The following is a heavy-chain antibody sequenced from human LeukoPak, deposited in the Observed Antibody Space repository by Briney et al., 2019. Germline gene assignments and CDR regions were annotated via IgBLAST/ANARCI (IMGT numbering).Heavy chain of an antibody. V-gene: IGHV4-39*01. CDR2: IYYSGST. Sequence: SETLSLTCTVSGGSISSSSYYWSWIRQPPGKGLEWIGSIYYSGSTYYNPSLKSRVTISVDTSKNQFSLKLSSVTAADTAVYYCARHAGLRAAWFDPWGQGTLVTVSS. D-gene: IGHD5-12*01. CDR3: ARHAGLRAAWFDP. J-gene: IGHJ5*02. CDR1: GGSISSSSYY.